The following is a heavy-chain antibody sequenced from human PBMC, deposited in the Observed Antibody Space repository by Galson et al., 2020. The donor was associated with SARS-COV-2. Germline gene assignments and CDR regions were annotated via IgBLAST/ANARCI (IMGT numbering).Heavy chain of an antibody. Sequence: SETLSLTCTVSGGSISSSSYYWGWIRQPPGKGLEWIGSINYSGSTYYNPSLKSRVTISVDTSKNQFSLKLSSVTAADTAVYYCARRVIVATIYGGRFDYWGQGTLVTVSS. J-gene: IGHJ4*02. CDR1: GGSISSSSYY. V-gene: IGHV4-39*07. CDR3: ARRVIVATIYGGRFDY. CDR2: INYSGST. D-gene: IGHD5-12*01.